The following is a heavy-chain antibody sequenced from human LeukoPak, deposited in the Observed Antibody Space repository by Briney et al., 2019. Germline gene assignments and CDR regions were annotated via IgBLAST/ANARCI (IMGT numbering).Heavy chain of an antibody. Sequence: PGGSLRLSCATSGFTFSNYAMNWVRQAPGKGLEWVSAVGRYGDRIYYADSVKGRFTISRDNSQNTLSLQMNSLRAEDTALYYCAKGHGDDIPAEYLQNWGQGTLVTVSS. V-gene: IGHV3-23*01. CDR1: GFTFSNYA. CDR2: VGRYGDRI. D-gene: IGHD4-17*01. J-gene: IGHJ1*01. CDR3: AKGHGDDIPAEYLQN.